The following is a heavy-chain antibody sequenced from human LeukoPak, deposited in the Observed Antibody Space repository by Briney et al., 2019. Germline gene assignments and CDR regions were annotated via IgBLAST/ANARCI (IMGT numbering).Heavy chain of an antibody. J-gene: IGHJ5*02. Sequence: ASVKVSCKASGYTFTSYYMHWVRQAPGQGLEWMGIINPSGGSTSYAQKFQGRVTMTRDTSTSTVYMELSSLRSEDTAVYYCARGAVVVVPAAKWFDPWGQGTLVTVSS. CDR3: ARGAVVVVPAAKWFDP. CDR2: INPSGGST. CDR1: GYTFTSYY. D-gene: IGHD2-2*01. V-gene: IGHV1-46*01.